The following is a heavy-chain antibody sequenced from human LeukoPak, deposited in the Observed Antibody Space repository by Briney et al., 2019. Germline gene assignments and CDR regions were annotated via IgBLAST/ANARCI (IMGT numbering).Heavy chain of an antibody. CDR3: ARAPAWVTDFWSGYFLSGVLIGSYYGMDV. CDR1: GGSFSGYY. V-gene: IGHV4-34*01. CDR2: VNHSGSI. D-gene: IGHD3-3*01. J-gene: IGHJ6*02. Sequence: SETLSLTCAVYGGSFSGYYWSWIRQPPGKGLEWIGEVNHSGSINYNPSLKSRVTISVDTSKNQFSLRLSSVTAADTAVYYCARAPAWVTDFWSGYFLSGVLIGSYYGMDVWGQGTTVTVSS.